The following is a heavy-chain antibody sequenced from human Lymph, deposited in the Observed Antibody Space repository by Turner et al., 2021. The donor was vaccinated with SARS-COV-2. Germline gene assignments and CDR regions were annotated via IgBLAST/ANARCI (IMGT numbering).Heavy chain of an antibody. D-gene: IGHD6-13*01. CDR3: ARDLGTYGMDV. Sequence: EVQLVETGGGFIQPGGSLRLSCAASGLIVSRNDMNWVRQDPGKGLEWVSVMYSGGTTYYADSVKGRFTISRDSSKNTLYLQMNSLRVEDTAVYYCARDLGTYGMDVWGQGTTVTVSS. J-gene: IGHJ6*02. CDR1: GLIVSRND. V-gene: IGHV3-53*02. CDR2: MYSGGTT.